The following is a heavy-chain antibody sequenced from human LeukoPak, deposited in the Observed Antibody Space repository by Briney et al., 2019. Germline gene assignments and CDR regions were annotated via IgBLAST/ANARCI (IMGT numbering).Heavy chain of an antibody. Sequence: SETLSLTCAVYGGSFSGYYWSWIRQPPGKGLEWIGEINHSGSTNYNPSLKSRVTISVDTSKNQFSLKLSSVTAADTAVYYCARTIAAAVKFDPWGQGTLVTVSS. V-gene: IGHV4-34*01. CDR3: ARTIAAAVKFDP. J-gene: IGHJ5*02. CDR2: INHSGST. D-gene: IGHD6-13*01. CDR1: GGSFSGYY.